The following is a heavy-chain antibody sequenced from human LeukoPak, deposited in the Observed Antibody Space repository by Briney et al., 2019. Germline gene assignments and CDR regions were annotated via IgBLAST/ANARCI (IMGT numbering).Heavy chain of an antibody. D-gene: IGHD6-13*01. V-gene: IGHV4-59*01. Sequence: SETLSLTCAVSGGSISSYYWSWIRQPPGKGLEWIGYIYYSGSTNYNPSLKSRVTISVDTSKNQFSLKLSSVTAADTAVYYCARVGDKYSSSWYGQSFDYWGQGTLVTVSS. CDR2: IYYSGST. J-gene: IGHJ4*02. CDR1: GGSISSYY. CDR3: ARVGDKYSSSWYGQSFDY.